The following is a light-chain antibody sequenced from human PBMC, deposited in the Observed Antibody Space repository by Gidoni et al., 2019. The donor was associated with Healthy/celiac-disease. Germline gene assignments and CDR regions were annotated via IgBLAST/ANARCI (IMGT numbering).Light chain of an antibody. V-gene: IGKV1-39*01. Sequence: IQMTQSPSSLSASVGDRVTITCRASQSISSYLNWYQQKPGKAPKLLIYAASSLKSGVPSRFSGSGSGTDFTLTISSLQPEDFATYYCQQSYSTPLTCGGGTKVEIK. CDR3: QQSYSTPLT. CDR1: QSISSY. J-gene: IGKJ4*01. CDR2: AAS.